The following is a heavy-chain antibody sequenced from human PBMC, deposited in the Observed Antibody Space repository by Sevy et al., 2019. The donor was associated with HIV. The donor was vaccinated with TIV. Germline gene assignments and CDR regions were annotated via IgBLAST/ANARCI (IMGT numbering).Heavy chain of an antibody. CDR3: ARDLPPSATTASHFDY. CDR1: GFTFSSYE. Sequence: GGSLRLSCTASGFTFSSYEMNWVRQAPGKGLEWVSYISNTGSTIHYSDSVKGRFTISRDNAKNSLYLQMNSLRAEDTAVYYCARDLPPSATTASHFDYWGRGTLVTVSS. D-gene: IGHD4-17*01. CDR2: ISNTGSTI. V-gene: IGHV3-48*03. J-gene: IGHJ4*02.